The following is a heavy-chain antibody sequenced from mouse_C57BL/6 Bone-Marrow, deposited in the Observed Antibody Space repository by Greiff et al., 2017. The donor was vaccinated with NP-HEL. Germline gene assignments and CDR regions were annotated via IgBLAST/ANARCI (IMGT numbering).Heavy chain of an antibody. J-gene: IGHJ2*01. Sequence: VKLQQPGAELVKPGASVKLSCKASGYTFTSYWMHWVKQRPGQGLEWIGMIHPNSGSTNYNEKFKSKATLTVDKSSSTAYMQLSSLTSEDSAVYYCARGSGTFLFDYWGQGTTLTVSS. CDR3: ARGSGTFLFDY. CDR2: IHPNSGST. V-gene: IGHV1-64*01. D-gene: IGHD4-1*01. CDR1: GYTFTSYW.